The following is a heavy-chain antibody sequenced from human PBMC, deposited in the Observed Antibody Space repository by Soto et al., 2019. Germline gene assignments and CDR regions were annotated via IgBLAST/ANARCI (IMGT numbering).Heavy chain of an antibody. Sequence: SETLSLTCTVSGGSISSSDYYWGWIRQPPGKGLEWIGSIYYSGSTYYSPSLKSRVTISVDTSKNQFSLKLGSVTAADTAVYYCARRGGGRYLDFDYWGQGTLVTVSS. V-gene: IGHV4-39*01. CDR2: IYYSGST. CDR3: ARRGGGRYLDFDY. CDR1: GGSISSSDYY. J-gene: IGHJ4*02. D-gene: IGHD1-26*01.